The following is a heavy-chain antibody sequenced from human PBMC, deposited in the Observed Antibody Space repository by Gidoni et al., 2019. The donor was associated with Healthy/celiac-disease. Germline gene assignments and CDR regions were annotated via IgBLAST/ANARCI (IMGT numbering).Heavy chain of an antibody. V-gene: IGHV3-30-3*01. Sequence: QVQLVESGGGVVQPGRSLRLSCAAPGSTFSSHAMHWVRQDPGKGLEWVAVISYDGSNKYYADSVKGRFTISRDNSKNTLYLQMNSLRAEDTAVYYCARQGYCSSTSCSRYFDLWGRGTLVTVSS. CDR1: GSTFSSHA. J-gene: IGHJ2*01. CDR3: ARQGYCSSTSCSRYFDL. CDR2: ISYDGSNK. D-gene: IGHD2-2*01.